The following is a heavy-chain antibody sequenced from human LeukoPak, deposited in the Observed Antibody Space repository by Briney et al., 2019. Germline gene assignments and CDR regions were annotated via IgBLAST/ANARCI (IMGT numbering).Heavy chain of an antibody. Sequence: GGSLRLSCAASGFTFSSYSMNWVRQAPGKGLEWVSSISSSSSYIYYADSVKGRFTISRDNAKNSLYLQMNSLRAEDTAVYYCARDQSGGPLRYWYFDLWGRGTLVTVSS. V-gene: IGHV3-21*01. J-gene: IGHJ2*01. D-gene: IGHD4-23*01. CDR2: ISSSSSYI. CDR3: ARDQSGGPLRYWYFDL. CDR1: GFTFSSYS.